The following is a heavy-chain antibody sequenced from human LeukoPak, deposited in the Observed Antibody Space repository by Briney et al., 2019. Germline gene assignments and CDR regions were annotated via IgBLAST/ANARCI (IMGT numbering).Heavy chain of an antibody. J-gene: IGHJ4*02. CDR1: GFTFSSYA. D-gene: IGHD1-26*01. CDR2: IYSGGST. V-gene: IGHV3-23*03. CDR3: AKDRSIGTYYTFDH. Sequence: GGSLRLSCAASGFTFSSYAMSWVRQAPGKGLEWVSLIYSGGSTYYADSVKGRFTVSRDNSKNSLYLQMKSLTAADTAVYYCAKDRSIGTYYTFDHWGQGTLVSVSS.